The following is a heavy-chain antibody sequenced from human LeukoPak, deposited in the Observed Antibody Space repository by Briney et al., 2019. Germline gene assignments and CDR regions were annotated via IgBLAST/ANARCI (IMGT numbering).Heavy chain of an antibody. J-gene: IGHJ3*02. CDR2: VSYSGTT. V-gene: IGHV4-59*11. CDR1: GDTISSHY. Sequence: SETLSLTCSVSGDTISSHYWSWIRQSPGEGLEWIGYVSYSGTTNYNPSLKSRVTISVDTAKNQFSLKLTSVIAADTAVYYCARDLQRHDAFDIWGQGTMVTVSS. CDR3: ARDLQRHDAFDI.